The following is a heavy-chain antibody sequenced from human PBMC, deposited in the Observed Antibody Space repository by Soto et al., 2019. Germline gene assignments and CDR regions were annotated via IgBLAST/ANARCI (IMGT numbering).Heavy chain of an antibody. CDR3: ARLYDILTGYYTHNWFDP. V-gene: IGHV5-51*01. J-gene: IGHJ5*02. Sequence: GESLQVSWKGSGYSFTNDWIAWVRQMPGKGQEWMGIIYPRDSDTEYSPSFQGQVTISADRSISTAYLQWSSLKASDTAMSYCARLYDILTGYYTHNWFDPWGQGTLVTFSS. CDR2: IYPRDSDT. CDR1: GYSFTNDW. D-gene: IGHD3-9*01.